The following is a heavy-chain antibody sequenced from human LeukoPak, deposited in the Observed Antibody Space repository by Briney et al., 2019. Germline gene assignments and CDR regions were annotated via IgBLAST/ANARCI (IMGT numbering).Heavy chain of an antibody. V-gene: IGHV4-59*08. D-gene: IGHD3-3*01. CDR2: IYYSGST. J-gene: IGHJ5*02. CDR1: GGSISSYY. CDR3: ARQRSDFWSQNWFDP. Sequence: SETLSLTCTVSGGSISSYYWSWIRQPPGKGLEWIGYIYYSGSTSYNPSLKSRVTISVDTSKNQFSLKLSSVTAADTAVYYCARQRSDFWSQNWFDPWGQGTLVTVSS.